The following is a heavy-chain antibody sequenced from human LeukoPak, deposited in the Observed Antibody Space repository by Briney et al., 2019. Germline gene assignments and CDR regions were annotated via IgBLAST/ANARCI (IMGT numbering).Heavy chain of an antibody. CDR3: AKNDYGDYVSKFDP. D-gene: IGHD4-17*01. CDR1: GFTFNNYA. V-gene: IGHV3-30-3*02. J-gene: IGHJ5*02. Sequence: PGGSLRLSCAASGFTFNNYAMHWVRQAPGKGLEWVAVISYDGTNKYYADSVKGRFTISRDNSKNTLYLQMNSLRAEDTAVYYCAKNDYGDYVSKFDPWGQGTLVTVSS. CDR2: ISYDGTNK.